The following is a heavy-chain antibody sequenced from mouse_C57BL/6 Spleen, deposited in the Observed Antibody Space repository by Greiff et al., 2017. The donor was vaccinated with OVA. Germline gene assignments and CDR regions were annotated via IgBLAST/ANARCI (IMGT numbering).Heavy chain of an antibody. CDR1: GYSFTGYF. D-gene: IGHD1-1*01. V-gene: IGHV1-20*01. Sequence: VQLQQSGPELVKPGASVKISCKASGYSFTGYFMNWVMQSHGKSLEWIGRINPYNGDTFYNQKFKGKATLTVDKSSSTAHMELRSLTSEDSAVYYCARSGILRGYLDYWGQGTTLTVSS. CDR3: ARSGILRGYLDY. CDR2: INPYNGDT. J-gene: IGHJ2*01.